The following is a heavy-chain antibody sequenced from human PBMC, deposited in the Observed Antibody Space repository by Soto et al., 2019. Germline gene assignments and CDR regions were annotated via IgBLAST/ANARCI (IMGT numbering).Heavy chain of an antibody. D-gene: IGHD5-12*01. CDR3: ARFRYCGYGPHVFYF. CDR1: GYTFTSYY. Sequence: ASVKVSCKASGYTFTSYYMHWVRQAPGQGLEWMGIINPSGGSTSYAQKFQGRVTMTRDTSTSTVYMELSSLRSEDTAVYYCARFRYCGYGPHVFYFWGQGTMDPVS. J-gene: IGHJ3*01. CDR2: INPSGGST. V-gene: IGHV1-46*03.